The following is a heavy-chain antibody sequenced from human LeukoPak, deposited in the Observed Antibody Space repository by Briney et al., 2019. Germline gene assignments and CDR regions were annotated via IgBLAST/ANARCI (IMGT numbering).Heavy chain of an antibody. J-gene: IGHJ6*03. CDR3: AKASSSWYRPNYYYYMDV. Sequence: PGGSLRLSCAASGFTFSDYNMRWIRQAPGKGLEWVSSISRSGSTKYYADSVKGRFTISRDNAKNTLYLQMNSLRAEDTAVYYCAKASSSWYRPNYYYYMDVWGKGTTVTVSS. V-gene: IGHV3-11*01. D-gene: IGHD6-13*01. CDR1: GFTFSDYN. CDR2: ISRSGSTK.